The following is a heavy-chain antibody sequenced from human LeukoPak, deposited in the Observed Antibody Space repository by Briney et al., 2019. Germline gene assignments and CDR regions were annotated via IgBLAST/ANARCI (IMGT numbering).Heavy chain of an antibody. CDR1: GYTFTSYD. CDR2: MNPNSGNT. J-gene: IGHJ4*02. Sequence: ASVKVSCKASGYTFTSYDINWVRQATGQGLEWMGWMNPNSGNTGYAQKFQGRVTITRNTSISTAYMELSSLRSEDTAVYYCARGITMVRGVQGIGYWGQGTLVTVSS. D-gene: IGHD3-10*01. V-gene: IGHV1-8*03. CDR3: ARGITMVRGVQGIGY.